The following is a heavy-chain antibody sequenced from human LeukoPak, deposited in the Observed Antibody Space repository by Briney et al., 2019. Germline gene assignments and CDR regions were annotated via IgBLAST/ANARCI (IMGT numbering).Heavy chain of an antibody. CDR3: ANTYYDFWSGYSKNYYYYYGMDV. Sequence: SETLSLTCSVSGGSISGYYWSWIRQPPGKGLEWIGYIYYSGNTNYNPSLKSRVTISVDPSKKQFSLKLSSVTAADTAVYYCANTYYDFWSGYSKNYYYYYGMDVWGQGTTVTVSS. J-gene: IGHJ6*02. CDR2: IYYSGNT. D-gene: IGHD3-3*01. V-gene: IGHV4-59*01. CDR1: GGSISGYY.